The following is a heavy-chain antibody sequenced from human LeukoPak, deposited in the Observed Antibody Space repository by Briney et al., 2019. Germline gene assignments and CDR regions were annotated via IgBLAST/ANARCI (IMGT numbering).Heavy chain of an antibody. J-gene: IGHJ4*02. V-gene: IGHV3-21*01. D-gene: IGHD3-10*01. Sequence: GGSLRLSCAVSEFTFSIYAMNWVRQAPGKGLEWVSSISSSSSYIYYADSVKGRFTISRDNAKNSLYLQMNSLRAEDTAVYYCAGLYGSGSSFDYWGQGTLVTVSS. CDR2: ISSSSSYI. CDR1: EFTFSIYA. CDR3: AGLYGSGSSFDY.